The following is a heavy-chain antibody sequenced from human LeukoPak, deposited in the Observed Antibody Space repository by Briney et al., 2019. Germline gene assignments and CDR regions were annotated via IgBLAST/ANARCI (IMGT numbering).Heavy chain of an antibody. CDR1: GFAFSSYA. CDR3: ARDLSEKYSIDY. D-gene: IGHD2/OR15-2a*01. Sequence: PGRSRRLSCAASGFAFSSYAIHWVRQAPGKALEWVSFISYDGRIKYYADSVKGRLTISRDNSKNTLSLQMNSLRAEDTAIYYCARDLSEKYSIDYWGQGTLVTVSS. CDR2: ISYDGRIK. V-gene: IGHV3-30-3*01. J-gene: IGHJ4*02.